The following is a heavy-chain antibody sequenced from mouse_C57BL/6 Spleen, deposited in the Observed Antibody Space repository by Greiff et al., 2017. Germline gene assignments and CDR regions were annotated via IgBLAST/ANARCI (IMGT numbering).Heavy chain of an antibody. D-gene: IGHD3-2*02. Sequence: QVQLKQPGAELVKPGASVKLSCKASGYTFTSYWMQWVKQRPGQGLEWIGEIGPSDSYTNYNQKFKGTATLTVDTSSSTAYMQLRSLTSEDSAVYYCAQGSSDLDGNYFDYWGQGTTLTVSS. CDR1: GYTFTSYW. CDR2: IGPSDSYT. V-gene: IGHV1-50*01. CDR3: AQGSSDLDGNYFDY. J-gene: IGHJ2*01.